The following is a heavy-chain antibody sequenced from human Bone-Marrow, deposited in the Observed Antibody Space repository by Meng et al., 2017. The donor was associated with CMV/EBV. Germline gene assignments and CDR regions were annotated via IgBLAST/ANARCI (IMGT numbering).Heavy chain of an antibody. V-gene: IGHV3-11*04. CDR3: ARAPYYDFWSGYYWGFDY. CDR2: ISSSGSNT. Sequence: GESLKISCAASGFRFSDYYVSWIRQAPGKGLEWVSYISSSGSNTHYADSVKGRFTISRDNSKNSLYLQMNSLRAEDTAVYYCARAPYYDFWSGYYWGFDYWGQGTRVTGSS. CDR1: GFRFSDYY. D-gene: IGHD3-3*01. J-gene: IGHJ4*02.